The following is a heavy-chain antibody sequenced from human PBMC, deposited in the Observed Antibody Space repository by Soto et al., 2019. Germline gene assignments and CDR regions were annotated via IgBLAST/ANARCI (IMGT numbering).Heavy chain of an antibody. CDR2: ITGPRTTI. D-gene: IGHD1-26*01. V-gene: IGHV3-48*02. Sequence: EVQLVESGGGLVQPGGSLSLSCAGSGFIFSTYTMNWVRQAPGKGLEWLAYITGPRTTISYRDGVTGRFTISRDTAKRSLVLLLERLGDDDTAVYYCARSREPGVNSGLDVWAPGTTGTAS. CDR1: GFIFSTYT. CDR3: ARSREPGVNSGLDV. J-gene: IGHJ6*01.